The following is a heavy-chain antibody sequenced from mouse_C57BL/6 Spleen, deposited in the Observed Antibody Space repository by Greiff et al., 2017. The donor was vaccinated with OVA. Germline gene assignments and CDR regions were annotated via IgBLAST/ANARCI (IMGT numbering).Heavy chain of an antibody. Sequence: QVQLQQSGAELVRPGSSVKLSCKASGYTFTSYWMHWVKQRPIQGLEWIGNIDPSDSETHYNQKFKDKATLTVDKSSSTAYMQLSSLTSEDSAVYYCARYGYGSSYGAMDYWGQGTSVTVSS. D-gene: IGHD1-1*01. J-gene: IGHJ4*01. CDR2: IDPSDSET. CDR1: GYTFTSYW. CDR3: ARYGYGSSYGAMDY. V-gene: IGHV1-52*01.